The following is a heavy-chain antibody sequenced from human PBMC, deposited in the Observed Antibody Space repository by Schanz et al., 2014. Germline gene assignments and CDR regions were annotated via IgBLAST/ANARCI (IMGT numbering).Heavy chain of an antibody. CDR2: IGNGGVTI. V-gene: IGHV3-11*01. CDR3: ARIGGSVFDF. J-gene: IGHJ4*02. D-gene: IGHD3-10*01. Sequence: QVHLLESGGGLVEPGGSLRLSCTASGFPFSDYFMAWIRQPPGRGLEWVSYIGNGGVTIYYADSVKGRFTISRDNSKNTLYLQMNSLRAEDTAVYYCARIGGSVFDFWGQGTLVTVSS. CDR1: GFPFSDYF.